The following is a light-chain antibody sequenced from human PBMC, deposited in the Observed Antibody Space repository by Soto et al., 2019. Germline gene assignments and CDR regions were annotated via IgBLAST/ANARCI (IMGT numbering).Light chain of an antibody. CDR1: SSNIGAGYN. CDR2: GDS. CDR3: QSYDSSLSGWL. Sequence: QSVLTHPPSVSGAPGQRVTISCTGSSSNIGAGYNVHWYQQVPGTAPKLLIYGDSNRPSGVPDRFSGSKSGTSASLAITGLQAEDEADYYCQSYDSSLSGWLFGGGTKVTVL. J-gene: IGLJ3*02. V-gene: IGLV1-40*01.